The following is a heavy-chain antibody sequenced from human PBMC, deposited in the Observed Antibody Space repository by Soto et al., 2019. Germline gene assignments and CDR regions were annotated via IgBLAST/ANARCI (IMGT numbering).Heavy chain of an antibody. CDR2: IYYSGST. V-gene: IGHV4-59*01. D-gene: IGHD6-13*01. J-gene: IGHJ6*02. CDR3: ASSNIAAAGFYYYGLDV. Sequence: QVQLQESGPGLVKPSETLSLTCTVSGGSISSYYWSWIRQPPGKGLEWIGYIYYSGSTNYNPSLKVRVTISVDTSKNPFSLKVSSVTAADTAVYYCASSNIAAAGFYYYGLDVWGRGTTVTVSS. CDR1: GGSISSYY.